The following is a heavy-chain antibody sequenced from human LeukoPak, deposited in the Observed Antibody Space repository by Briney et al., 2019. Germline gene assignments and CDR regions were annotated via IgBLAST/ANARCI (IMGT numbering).Heavy chain of an antibody. CDR1: GGSISGYY. V-gene: IGHV4-59*08. CDR2: IDYGGST. CDR3: ARGSPSSGDAFDI. Sequence: SETLSLTCTVSGGSISGYYCIWLRQPPGKGREGGGYIDYGGSTSYKPSLRSRATISVDTSKNQFSLKVSSVTASDTAVYYCARGSPSSGDAFDIWGRGTKVTVSS. J-gene: IGHJ3*02. D-gene: IGHD6-19*01.